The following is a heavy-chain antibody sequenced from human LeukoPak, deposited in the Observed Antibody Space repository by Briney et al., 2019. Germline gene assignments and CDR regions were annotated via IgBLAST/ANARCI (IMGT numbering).Heavy chain of an antibody. CDR1: GGSISSSNYH. CDR3: ASSVAVSPSGYYGMDV. D-gene: IGHD6-19*01. Sequence: SETLSLTCSVSGGSISSSNYHWSWIRQPPGKGLEWIGSIYYSGSTYHNPSLKSRLTISEDMSKNQFSLKLSSVTAADTAVYYCASSVAVSPSGYYGMDVWGQGTTVTVSS. V-gene: IGHV4-39*01. J-gene: IGHJ6*02. CDR2: IYYSGST.